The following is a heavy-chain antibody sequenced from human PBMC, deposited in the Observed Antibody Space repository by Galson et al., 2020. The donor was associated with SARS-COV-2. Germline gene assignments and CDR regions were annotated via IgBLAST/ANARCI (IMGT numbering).Heavy chain of an antibody. Sequence: GESPKISCNSSGYTLTKHGISLVRQAAAQRLERLGGISTYNGDTHHPPKVHGRITMTTDTSTSTAYMDLRSLSSDDTTVYYCAREFWYYASGSEYWGQDTLVTVSS. CDR3: AREFWYYASGSEY. CDR1: GYTLTKHG. CDR2: ISTYNGDT. D-gene: IGHD3-10*01. J-gene: IGHJ1*01. V-gene: IGHV1-18*01.